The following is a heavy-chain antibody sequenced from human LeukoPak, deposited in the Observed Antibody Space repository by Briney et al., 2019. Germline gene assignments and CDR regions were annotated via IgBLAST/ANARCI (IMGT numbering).Heavy chain of an antibody. CDR1: GFTFSNYW. CDR2: IKRDGSEK. J-gene: IGHJ4*02. V-gene: IGHV3-7*01. D-gene: IGHD4-11*01. CDR3: ARLSDSIACFGFDS. Sequence: GGSLRLSCAASGFTFSNYWMSWVRQAPGKGREWVANIKRDGSEKYYADSVKGRFTISRDKAKNSLSLHMNSLGAEDTAIYYCARLSDSIACFGFDSWGQGSLVTVSS.